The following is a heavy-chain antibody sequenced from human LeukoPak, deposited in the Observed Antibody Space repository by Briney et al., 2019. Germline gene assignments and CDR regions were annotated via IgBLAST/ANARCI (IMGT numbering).Heavy chain of an antibody. CDR2: ISGYNGDT. Sequence: ASVKVSCKAFGFSFISFGFNWVRQAPGQGLEWMGWISGYNGDTKYAQKFQGRVTMTTDTSTRTAYMELRGLRSDDTAVYYCARGIWETAARPYSFDTWGQGALVTVTS. CDR3: ARGIWETAARPYSFDT. V-gene: IGHV1-18*01. CDR1: GFSFISFG. D-gene: IGHD1-26*01. J-gene: IGHJ4*02.